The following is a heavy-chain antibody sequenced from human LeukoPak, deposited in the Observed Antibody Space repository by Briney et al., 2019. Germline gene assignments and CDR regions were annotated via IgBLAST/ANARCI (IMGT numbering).Heavy chain of an antibody. Sequence: GGSLRLSGAASGFTFSSYAMHWVRQAPGKGLEWVAVISYDGSNKYYADSVKGRFTISRDNSKNTLYLQMNSLRAEDTAVYYCATPQGWFGEYHHGGIDYWGQGTLVTVSS. CDR1: GFTFSSYA. CDR2: ISYDGSNK. V-gene: IGHV3-30*04. D-gene: IGHD3-10*01. J-gene: IGHJ4*02. CDR3: ATPQGWFGEYHHGGIDY.